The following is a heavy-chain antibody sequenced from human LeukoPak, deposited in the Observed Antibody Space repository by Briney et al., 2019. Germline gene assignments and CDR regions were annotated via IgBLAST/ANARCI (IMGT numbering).Heavy chain of an antibody. Sequence: GGSLRLSCAASGFTFSGYTLHWVRQAPGKGLEYVSAIISHGGSTHYADSVKGRFTVSRDNSKNTLYLQMDSLRAEDMAVYYCARITMGATSANFYYYFLDAWGKGTMVTVSS. J-gene: IGHJ6*03. CDR3: ARITMGATSANFYYYFLDA. D-gene: IGHD3-3*01. CDR1: GFTFSGYT. CDR2: IISHGGST. V-gene: IGHV3-64*02.